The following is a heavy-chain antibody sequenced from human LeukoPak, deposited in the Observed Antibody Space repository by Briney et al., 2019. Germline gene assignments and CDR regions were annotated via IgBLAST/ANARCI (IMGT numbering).Heavy chain of an antibody. V-gene: IGHV4-4*09. CDR2: IYTSGST. Sequence: SETLSLTCTASGGSISSYYWSWIRQPPGKGLEWIGYIYTSGSTNYNPSLKSRVTISVDTSKNQFSLKLSSVTAADTAVYYCARLDSSGWYFDYWGQGTLVTVSS. J-gene: IGHJ4*02. CDR1: GGSISSYY. D-gene: IGHD6-19*01. CDR3: ARLDSSGWYFDY.